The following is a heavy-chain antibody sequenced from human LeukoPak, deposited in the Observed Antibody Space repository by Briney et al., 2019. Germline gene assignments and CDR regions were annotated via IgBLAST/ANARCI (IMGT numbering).Heavy chain of an antibody. CDR3: ARARDYDFWSGYFSAEYYYYYYMDV. V-gene: IGHV3-30*02. CDR2: IRYDGSNK. J-gene: IGHJ6*03. D-gene: IGHD3-3*01. CDR1: GFTFSSYG. Sequence: GGSLRLSCAASGFTFSSYGMHWVRQAPGKGLEWVAFIRYDGSNKYYADSVKGRFTISRDNAKNSLYLQMNSLRAEDTAVYYCARARDYDFWSGYFSAEYYYYYYMDVWGKGTTVTVSS.